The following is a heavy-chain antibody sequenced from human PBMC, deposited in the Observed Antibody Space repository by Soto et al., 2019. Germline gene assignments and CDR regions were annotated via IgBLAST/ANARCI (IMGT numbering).Heavy chain of an antibody. Sequence: PGASLKISCAASGFTFSSYSMNWVRQAPGKGREWVSSISSSSSYIYYADSVKGRFTISRDNAKNSLYLQMNSLRAEDTAVYYCARDGGWSYYYYYGIDVWGKGTTVTVAS. CDR1: GFTFSSYS. D-gene: IGHD6-19*01. CDR3: ARDGGWSYYYYYGIDV. CDR2: ISSSSSYI. J-gene: IGHJ6*04. V-gene: IGHV3-21*01.